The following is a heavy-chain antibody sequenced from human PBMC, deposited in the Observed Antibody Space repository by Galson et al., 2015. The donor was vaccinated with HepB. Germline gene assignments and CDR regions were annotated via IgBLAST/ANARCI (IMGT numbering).Heavy chain of an antibody. J-gene: IGHJ4*02. V-gene: IGHV3-23*01. Sequence: SLRLSCAASGFTFSNYDMNWVRQAPGKGLEWVSGVSRSGGTTDYADAVKGRFTISRDNSKNTVFLQMNSLRAEDTAVYYCAKGGSGCDGVTCYTWFFGRWGQGTLVTVSS. CDR3: AKGGSGCDGVTCYTWFFGR. CDR1: GFTFSNYD. CDR2: VSRSGGTT. D-gene: IGHD2-15*01.